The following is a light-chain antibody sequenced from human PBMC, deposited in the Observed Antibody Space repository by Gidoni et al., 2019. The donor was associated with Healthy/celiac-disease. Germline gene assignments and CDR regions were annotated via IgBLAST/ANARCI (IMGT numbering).Light chain of an antibody. CDR2: SNN. CDR3: AAWDDSLNGPV. Sequence: QSVLPQPPSASGTPGQGVTISCSGRSPNLGSNTVNWYQQLPGTAPKRLIYSNNQRPSGGPDRFSGSKSGTSASLAISGLQSEDEADYYCAAWDDSLNGPVFGTGTKVTVL. V-gene: IGLV1-44*01. CDR1: SPNLGSNT. J-gene: IGLJ1*01.